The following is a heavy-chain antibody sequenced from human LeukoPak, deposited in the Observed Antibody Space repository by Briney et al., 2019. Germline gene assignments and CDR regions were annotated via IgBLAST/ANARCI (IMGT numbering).Heavy chain of an antibody. CDR3: ARDGAGGGGYDGYYFDY. V-gene: IGHV3-21*01. Sequence: GGSLRLSCAASGFTFSSYSVNWVRQAPGKGLEWVSSISSSSSYIYYADSVKGRFTISRDNAKNSLYLQMNSLRAEDTAVYYCARDGAGGGGYDGYYFDYWGQGALVTVSS. CDR1: GFTFSSYS. D-gene: IGHD5-12*01. CDR2: ISSSSSYI. J-gene: IGHJ4*02.